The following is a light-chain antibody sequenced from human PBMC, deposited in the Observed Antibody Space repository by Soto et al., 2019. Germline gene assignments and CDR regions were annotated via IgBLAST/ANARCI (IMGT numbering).Light chain of an antibody. V-gene: IGLV2-23*02. CDR1: SSDIGAYNH. CDR2: SVS. J-gene: IGLJ1*01. CDR3: CSYAGTATV. Sequence: QSVLTQPASVSGSPGQSITISCSGSSSDIGAYNHVAWFQQFPGKTPKLVIYSVSDRPSGVSYRFSGSKSGNTASLTISGLQAEDEANYYCCSYAGTATVFGTGTKVTVL.